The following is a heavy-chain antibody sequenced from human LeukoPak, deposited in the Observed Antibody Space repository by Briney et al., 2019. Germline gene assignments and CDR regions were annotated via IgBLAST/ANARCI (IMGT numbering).Heavy chain of an antibody. CDR1: GGSISSYY. CDR2: IYDSGIT. V-gene: IGHV4-59*08. D-gene: IGHD5-18*01. Sequence: SETLSLTCTVSGGSISSYYWSWIRQPPGKGLEWIGYIYDSGITNYNPSLKSRVTISVDTSKNQFSLKLSSVTAADTAVYYCARHPGIQLWIDYWGQGTLVTVSS. CDR3: ARHPGIQLWIDY. J-gene: IGHJ4*02.